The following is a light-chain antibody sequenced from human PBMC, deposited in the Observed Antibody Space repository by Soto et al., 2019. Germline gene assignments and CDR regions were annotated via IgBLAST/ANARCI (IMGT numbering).Light chain of an antibody. J-gene: IGKJ1*01. V-gene: IGKV3-11*01. Sequence: EIVFAQSPATLSSFPRDRVTLSCRASQYINTRLAWYQHRPGQAPRLLIYQTSIRAAGIPARFSASGSGTDFTLTISDVQPEDFALYYCHQRQSWPRTFGQGTKVDIK. CDR2: QTS. CDR3: HQRQSWPRT. CDR1: QYINTR.